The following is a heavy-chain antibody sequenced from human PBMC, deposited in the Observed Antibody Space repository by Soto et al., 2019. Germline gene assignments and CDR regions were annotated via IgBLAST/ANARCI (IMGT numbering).Heavy chain of an antibody. CDR3: ARPFGMDV. V-gene: IGHV5-51*01. CDR1: GYTFTSYW. CDR2: IYPADSNT. J-gene: IGHJ6*02. Sequence: GESLKISCQVSGYTFTSYWIGWVRQLPGKGLEWVAIIYPADSNTRYSPSFRGQVTISADKSISIAYLQWSSLKASDTAIYYCARPFGMDVWGQGTTVTVSS.